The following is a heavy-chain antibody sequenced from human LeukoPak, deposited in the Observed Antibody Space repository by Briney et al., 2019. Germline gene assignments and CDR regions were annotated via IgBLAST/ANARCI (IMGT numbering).Heavy chain of an antibody. CDR2: ISGSGGST. D-gene: IGHD3-22*01. V-gene: IGHV3-23*01. J-gene: IGHJ4*02. CDR1: GFTFSSYA. CDR3: AKDLDNYYDSGSFDY. Sequence: PGGSLRLSCAASGFTFSSYAMSWVRQAPGKGLEWVSAISGSGGSTYYADSVKGRFTISRDNSKNTLYLQMNSLRAEDTAVYYCAKDLDNYYDSGSFDYWGQGTLVTVSS.